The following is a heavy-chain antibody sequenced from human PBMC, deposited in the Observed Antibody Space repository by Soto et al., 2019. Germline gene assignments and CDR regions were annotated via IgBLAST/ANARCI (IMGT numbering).Heavy chain of an antibody. CDR2: ISGSGGST. D-gene: IGHD4-17*01. V-gene: IGHV3-23*01. Sequence: GGSLRLSCAASGFTFSSYAMSWVRQAPGKGLEWVSAISGSGGSTYYADSVKGRFTISRDNSKNTLYLQMNSLRAEDTAVYYCAKDHPYYDYGGKADYYYGMDVWGQGTTVTVSS. J-gene: IGHJ6*02. CDR1: GFTFSSYA. CDR3: AKDHPYYDYGGKADYYYGMDV.